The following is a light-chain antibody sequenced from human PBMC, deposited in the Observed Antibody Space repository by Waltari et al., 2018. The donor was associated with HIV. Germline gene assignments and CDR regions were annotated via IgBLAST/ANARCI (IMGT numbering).Light chain of an antibody. CDR2: GAS. CDR1: QTVSSGS. V-gene: IGKV3-20*01. Sequence: EIVLTQSPGTLSLSPGEGATLSCRASQTVSSGSLAWYQLKPGQAPRLLIDGASSRATGIPDRFSGSWSGTDFTLTISRLGPEDFAVYYCQQYGRSPRTFGQGTKVHIK. CDR3: QQYGRSPRT. J-gene: IGKJ1*01.